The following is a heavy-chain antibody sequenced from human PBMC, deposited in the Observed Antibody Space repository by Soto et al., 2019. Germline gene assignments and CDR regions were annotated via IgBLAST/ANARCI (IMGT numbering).Heavy chain of an antibody. J-gene: IGHJ5*02. V-gene: IGHV4-34*01. CDR2: INHSGST. CDR1: GGSFSGYY. CDR3: ARWRVPAARDVVEDWFDP. D-gene: IGHD2-2*01. Sequence: QVQLQQWGAGLLKPSETLSLTCAVYGGSFSGYYWSWIRQPPGKGLEWIGEINHSGSTNYNPSLKSRVTISVDTSKNQFSLKRSSVTAADTAVYYCARWRVPAARDVVEDWFDPWGQGTLVTVSS.